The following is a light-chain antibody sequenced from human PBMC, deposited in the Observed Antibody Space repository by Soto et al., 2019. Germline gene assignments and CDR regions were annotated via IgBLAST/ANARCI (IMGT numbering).Light chain of an antibody. Sequence: DIQLTQSPSFLSASVEDRVTITCRASESISSWLAWYQQKPGKAPKLLIYDASSLESGVPSRFSGSGSGTEFTLTISSLQADDFATYYCPQYNSYSWTFGQGTKVDIK. V-gene: IGKV1-5*01. J-gene: IGKJ1*01. CDR3: PQYNSYSWT. CDR1: ESISSW. CDR2: DAS.